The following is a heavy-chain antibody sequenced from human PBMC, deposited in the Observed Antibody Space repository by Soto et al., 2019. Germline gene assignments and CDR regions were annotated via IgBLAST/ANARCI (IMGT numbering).Heavy chain of an antibody. D-gene: IGHD3-9*01. CDR2: ISPHNFNT. CDR3: ARDEGGYDILTGYYKAHHFDY. V-gene: IGHV1-18*01. J-gene: IGHJ4*02. CDR1: GYTFTHFY. Sequence: QVHLEQSGAEVKKPGDSVKVSCKASGYTFTHFYITWVRQAPGQGLEWMGAISPHNFNTNFAQKFQGRVTLTTDTSLNIAYMELRSLTSDDTAVYYCARDEGGYDILTGYYKAHHFDYWGQGVLVTVSS.